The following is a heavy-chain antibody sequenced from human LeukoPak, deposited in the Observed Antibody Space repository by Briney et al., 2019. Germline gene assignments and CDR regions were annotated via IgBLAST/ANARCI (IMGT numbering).Heavy chain of an antibody. CDR2: ISYDGSNK. V-gene: IGHV3-30*18. J-gene: IGHJ4*02. D-gene: IGHD6-13*01. CDR1: GFTFSSYG. Sequence: GGSLRLSCAASGFTFSSYGMHWVRQAPGKGLEWVAVISYDGSNKYYADSVKGRFTISRDNSKNTLYLQMNSLRAEDTAVYYCAKSGTRYSSSWYRYWGQGTLVTVSS. CDR3: AKSGTRYSSSWYRY.